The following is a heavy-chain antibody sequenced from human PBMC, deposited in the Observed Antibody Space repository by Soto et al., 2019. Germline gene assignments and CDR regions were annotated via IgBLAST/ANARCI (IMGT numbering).Heavy chain of an antibody. CDR3: ARDHSGYDQYFDY. D-gene: IGHD5-12*01. J-gene: IGHJ4*02. CDR1: GGSISSYY. CDR2: IYYSGGT. Sequence: QVQLQESGPGLVKPSETLSLTCTVSGGSISSYYWSWIRQPPGKGLEWIGYIYYSGGTNYNPSLKSRVTISVDTSKNQFSLKLSSVTAADTAVYYCARDHSGYDQYFDYWGQGTLVTVSS. V-gene: IGHV4-59*01.